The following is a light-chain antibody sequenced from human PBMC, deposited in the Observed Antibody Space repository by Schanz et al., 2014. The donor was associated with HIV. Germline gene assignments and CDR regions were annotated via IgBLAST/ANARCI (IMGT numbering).Light chain of an antibody. CDR1: SSDVGGYNY. V-gene: IGLV2-8*01. CDR3: SSYSVYGARGVI. Sequence: QSVLTQPPSASGSPGQSVTISCTGTSSDVGGYNYVSWYQQHPGKAPKLMIYEVSKRPSGVPDRFSGSKSGNTASLSISGLQPEDEADYYCSSYSVYGARGVIVGTGTKLTVL. CDR2: EVS. J-gene: IGLJ1*01.